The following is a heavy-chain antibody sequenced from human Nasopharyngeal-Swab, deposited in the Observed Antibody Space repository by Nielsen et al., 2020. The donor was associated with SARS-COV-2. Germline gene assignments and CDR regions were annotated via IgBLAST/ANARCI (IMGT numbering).Heavy chain of an antibody. CDR2: IIPILGIA. D-gene: IGHD6-19*01. Sequence: SVKVSCKASGGTFSSYAISWVRQAPGQGLEWMGRIIPILGIANYAQKFQGRVTITADKSTSTAYMELNSLRSEDTAVYYCARIAVAGLGYYYYGMDVWGQGTTVTVSS. CDR3: ARIAVAGLGYYYYGMDV. CDR1: GGTFSSYA. J-gene: IGHJ6*02. V-gene: IGHV1-69*04.